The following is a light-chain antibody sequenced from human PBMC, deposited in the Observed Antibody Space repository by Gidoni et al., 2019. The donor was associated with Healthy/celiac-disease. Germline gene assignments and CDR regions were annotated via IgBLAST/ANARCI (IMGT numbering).Light chain of an antibody. CDR1: QSVSSY. CDR2: DAS. CDR3: QQRSNWPPGLT. Sequence: EIVFSHSPATLSLSPGERATLSCRASQSVSSYLAWYQQKPGQAPRLLIYDASNRATGIPARFSGSGSGTDFTLTISSLEPEDFAVYYCQQRSNWPPGLTFGGXTKVEIK. V-gene: IGKV3-11*01. J-gene: IGKJ4*01.